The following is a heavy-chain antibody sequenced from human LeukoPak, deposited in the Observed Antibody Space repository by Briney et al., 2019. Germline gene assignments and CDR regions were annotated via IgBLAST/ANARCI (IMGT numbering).Heavy chain of an antibody. CDR3: ARRGPTYYDFWSGYIDY. V-gene: IGHV5-51*01. J-gene: IGHJ4*02. CDR2: IYPGDSDT. D-gene: IGHD3-3*01. CDR1: GYSFTSYW. Sequence: GESLKISCKGSGYSFTSYWIGWVRQMPGKGLEWTGIIYPGDSDTRYSPSFQGQVTISADKSISTAYLQWSSLKASDTAMYYCARRGPTYYDFWSGYIDYWGQGTLVTVSS.